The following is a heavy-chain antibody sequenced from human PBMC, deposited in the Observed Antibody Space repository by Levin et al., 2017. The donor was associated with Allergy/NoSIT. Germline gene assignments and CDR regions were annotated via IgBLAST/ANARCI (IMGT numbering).Heavy chain of an antibody. Sequence: GGSLRLSCTASGITFSNAWMSWARQAPGKGLEWVGRIKSKTDGGSADYASPVKGSFTISRDDSRNTLYLQMNSLQTEDTAVYYCTNYISSWYYFDNWGQGTLVTVSS. V-gene: IGHV3-15*01. CDR2: IKSKTDGGSA. D-gene: IGHD6-13*01. J-gene: IGHJ4*02. CDR1: GITFSNAW. CDR3: TNYISSWYYFDN.